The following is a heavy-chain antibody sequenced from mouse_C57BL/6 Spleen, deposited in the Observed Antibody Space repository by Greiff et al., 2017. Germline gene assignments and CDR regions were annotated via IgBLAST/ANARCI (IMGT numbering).Heavy chain of an antibody. D-gene: IGHD2-4*01. J-gene: IGHJ3*01. Sequence: VQGVESGPGLVQPSQSLSITCTVSGFSLTSYGVHWVRQSPGKGLEWLGVIWRGGSTDNSAAFISRLSISKDNSKSQVFFKMNSLQADDTAIYYCARGDYDWFAYWGQGTLVTVSA. V-gene: IGHV2-2*01. CDR1: GFSLTSYG. CDR2: IWRGGST. CDR3: ARGDYDWFAY.